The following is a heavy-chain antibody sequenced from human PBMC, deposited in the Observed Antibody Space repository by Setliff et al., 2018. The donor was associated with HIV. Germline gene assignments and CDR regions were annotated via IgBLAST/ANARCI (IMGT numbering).Heavy chain of an antibody. Sequence: SETLSLTCDVSGYSVSTRYFWGWLRQSPEKGLEWIVCVHHDGRTYYNPSLKSRVTVSVDTSKNQFSLKLTSVTAADTAVYYCARGDNWDDVHWGAFDIWGQGTMVTVSS. CDR1: GYSVSTRYF. D-gene: IGHD1-20*01. CDR2: VHHDGRT. CDR3: ARGDNWDDVHWGAFDI. V-gene: IGHV4-38-2*01. J-gene: IGHJ3*02.